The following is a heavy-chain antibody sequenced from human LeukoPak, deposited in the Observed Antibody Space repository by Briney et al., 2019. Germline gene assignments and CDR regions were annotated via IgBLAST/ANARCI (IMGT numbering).Heavy chain of an antibody. V-gene: IGHV4-39*01. Sequence: SETLSLTCTVSGGSISSGSYYWGWIRQPPGKGLEWIGSIYYSGSTYYNPSLKSRVTISVDTSKNQFSLKLSSVTAADTAVYYCARIVVDAFDIWGQGTMVTVSS. D-gene: IGHD3-22*01. CDR3: ARIVVDAFDI. CDR2: IYYSGST. J-gene: IGHJ3*02. CDR1: GGSISSGSYY.